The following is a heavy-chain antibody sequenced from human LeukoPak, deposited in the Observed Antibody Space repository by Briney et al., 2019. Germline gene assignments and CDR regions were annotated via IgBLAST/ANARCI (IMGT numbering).Heavy chain of an antibody. J-gene: IGHJ4*02. CDR2: INSSSSYI. CDR1: GFPFSTYS. CDR3: ARDGRKGIAAAGFDY. Sequence: GGSLRLSCATSGFPFSTYSMNWVRQAPGKGLEWVSSINSSSSYIYYADSVKGRFTISRDNAKNSLYLQMNSLRAEDTAVYYCARDGRKGIAAAGFDYWGQGTLVTVSS. V-gene: IGHV3-21*01. D-gene: IGHD6-13*01.